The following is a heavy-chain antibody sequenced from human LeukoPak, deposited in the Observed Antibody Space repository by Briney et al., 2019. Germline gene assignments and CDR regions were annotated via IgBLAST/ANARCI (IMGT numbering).Heavy chain of an antibody. CDR1: GYTFISYG. D-gene: IGHD1-14*01. CDR3: VRVPPRTTNYAY. Sequence: ASVKVSCKASGYTFISYGINWVRQATGQGLEWMGWMDPNSSNTGYAQKFQGRVTMTRNTSIGTAYMELSSLRSEDTAIYYCVRVPPRTTNYAYWGQGTLVTVSS. CDR2: MDPNSSNT. J-gene: IGHJ4*02. V-gene: IGHV1-8*01.